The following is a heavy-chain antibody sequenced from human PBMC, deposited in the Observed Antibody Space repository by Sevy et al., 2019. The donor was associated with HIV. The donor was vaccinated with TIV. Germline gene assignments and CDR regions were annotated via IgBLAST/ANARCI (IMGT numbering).Heavy chain of an antibody. V-gene: IGHV1-2*02. D-gene: IGHD3-10*01. CDR2: INPNSGGT. CDR3: GGDEVYYGSGSYYYGMDV. Sequence: ASVKVSCKASGYTFTGYYMHWVRQAPGQGLEWMGWINPNSGGTNYAQTFQGRVTMTRDTSISTAYMELSRLRSDDTAVYYCGGDEVYYGSGSYYYGMDVWGQGTTVTVSS. J-gene: IGHJ6*02. CDR1: GYTFTGYY.